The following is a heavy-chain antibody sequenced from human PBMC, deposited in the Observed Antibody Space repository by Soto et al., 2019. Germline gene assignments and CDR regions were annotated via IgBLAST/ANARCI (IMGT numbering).Heavy chain of an antibody. J-gene: IGHJ4*02. D-gene: IGHD3-22*01. CDR3: ERNSYPEYFISGRYHLRDFDY. CDR1: GGSISSRNYY. CDR2: MHYSGSS. V-gene: IGHV4-39*01. Sequence: PSETLSLTCTVSGGSISSRNYYWGWIRQPPGKGLEWIGSMHYSGSSYYNPSLKSRVTISVDTSRNQFSLKLSSLTAADTAMYYCERNSYPEYFISGRYHLRDFDYWCQAILVTVS.